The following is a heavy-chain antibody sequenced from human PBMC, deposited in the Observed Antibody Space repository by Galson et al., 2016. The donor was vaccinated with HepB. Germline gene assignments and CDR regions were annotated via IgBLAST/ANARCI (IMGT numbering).Heavy chain of an antibody. Sequence: SPRLSCAAAGVTFSSYELNCVRQAPGNGLEWVSYISRSGSTITYADAVKGRFTISRDNAKNSLYLQMNSLRAEDTAVYYCARDRSSWRLYYYYGMDVWGQGTTVTVSS. J-gene: IGHJ6*02. CDR2: ISRSGSTI. V-gene: IGHV3-48*03. CDR1: GVTFSSYE. D-gene: IGHD6-13*01. CDR3: ARDRSSWRLYYYYGMDV.